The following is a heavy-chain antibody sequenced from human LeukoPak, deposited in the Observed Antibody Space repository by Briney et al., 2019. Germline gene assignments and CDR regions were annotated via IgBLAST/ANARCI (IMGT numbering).Heavy chain of an antibody. Sequence: SQTLSLTCTVSGGSISSGDYFWSWIRQPPGKGLEWIGYIFYSGSTHYNPSLKSRVSISVDTSKNQFSLKLSSVTAADTAVYYCARDGVEQQLAHFDYWGQGTLVTVSS. V-gene: IGHV4-30-4*01. D-gene: IGHD6-13*01. CDR3: ARDGVEQQLAHFDY. CDR1: GGSISSGDYF. CDR2: IFYSGST. J-gene: IGHJ4*02.